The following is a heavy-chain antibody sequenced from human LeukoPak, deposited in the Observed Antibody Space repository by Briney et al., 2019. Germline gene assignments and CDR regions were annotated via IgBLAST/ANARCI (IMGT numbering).Heavy chain of an antibody. Sequence: GGSLRLSCAASGFTFSDYYMNWIRQAPGEGLEWVSSISSSGSTTNYADSAKGRFTISRDNAKNSLYLQMNSLRAEDTAVYYCASPIAAAGHAFDIWGQGTMVTVSS. CDR2: ISSSGSTT. V-gene: IGHV3-11*01. CDR1: GFTFSDYY. J-gene: IGHJ3*02. D-gene: IGHD6-13*01. CDR3: ASPIAAAGHAFDI.